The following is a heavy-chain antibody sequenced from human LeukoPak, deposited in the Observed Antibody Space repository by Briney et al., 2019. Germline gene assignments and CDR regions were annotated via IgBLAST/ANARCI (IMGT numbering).Heavy chain of an antibody. CDR3: AGATATGTGRAFHY. V-gene: IGHV4-34*01. J-gene: IGHJ4*02. CDR1: GESITAYY. CDR2: VRHSGST. D-gene: IGHD3-10*01. Sequence: SGTLSLTCAVYGESITAYYWTWIRQPPGKRLEWIGEVRHSGSTNYNPSLKSRVTMSVDMSKNQFSLQLKFVTAADTAVYYCAGATATGTGRAFHYWAQGNLVPVSS.